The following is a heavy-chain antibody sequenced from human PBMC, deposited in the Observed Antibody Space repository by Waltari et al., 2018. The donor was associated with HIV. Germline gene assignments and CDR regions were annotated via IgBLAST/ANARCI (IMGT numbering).Heavy chain of an antibody. V-gene: IGHV4-61*02. CDR3: VRDLSDIVGAKGYAFHI. D-gene: IGHD1-26*01. CDR1: GGSISSGNYY. Sequence: QVQLQESGSGVVKPSETLSLTCSVSGGSISSGNYYWSWIRQPAGKGLGGIGRFFSGGSIHYNPSLKRRVTISVDTSKNQFSLRMKSVTVADTAMYYCVRDLSDIVGAKGYAFHIWGHGTLVSVS. J-gene: IGHJ3*02. CDR2: FFSGGSI.